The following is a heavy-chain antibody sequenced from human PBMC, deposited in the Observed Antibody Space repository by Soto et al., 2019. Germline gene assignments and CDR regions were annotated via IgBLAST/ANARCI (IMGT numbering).Heavy chain of an antibody. CDR2: FDPEDGET. CDR3: ATESTIPPYYYYGMDV. V-gene: IGHV1-24*01. Sequence: ASVKVSCKVSGYTLTELSMHWVRQAPGKGLEWMGGFDPEDGETIYAQKFQGRVTMTEDTSTDTAYMELSSLRSEDTAVYYCATESTIPPYYYYGMDVWGQGTTVTVSS. J-gene: IGHJ6*02. D-gene: IGHD3-10*01. CDR1: GYTLTELS.